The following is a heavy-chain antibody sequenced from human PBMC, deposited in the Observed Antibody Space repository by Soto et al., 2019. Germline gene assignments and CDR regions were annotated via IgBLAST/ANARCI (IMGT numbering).Heavy chain of an antibody. CDR3: VKDGVVRNGNWDWFDP. V-gene: IGHV3-23*01. J-gene: IGHJ5*02. CDR1: GFTFRNYA. D-gene: IGHD3-3*01. Sequence: EVELLESGGGLVEPGGSVRLSCAASGFTFRNYAMSWVRQAPGKGLEWVSSIHGEGAGSFYADAVKGRFTVSRDDSKETLYLHMSRLRVDDTAVYYCVKDGVVRNGNWDWFDPWGQGTLVTVAS. CDR2: IHGEGAGS.